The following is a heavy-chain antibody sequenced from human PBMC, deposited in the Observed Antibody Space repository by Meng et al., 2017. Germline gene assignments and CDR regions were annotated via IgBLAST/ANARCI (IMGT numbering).Heavy chain of an antibody. J-gene: IGHJ3*02. D-gene: IGHD6-13*01. Sequence: SETLSLTCTVSGGSISSSSYYWGWIRQPPGKGLEWIGSIHYSGSTYYNPSLKSRVTISVDTSKNQFSLKLSSVTAADTAVYYCARLAAADLNAFDIWGQGTMVTVSS. V-gene: IGHV4-39*07. CDR1: GGSISSSSYY. CDR2: IHYSGST. CDR3: ARLAAADLNAFDI.